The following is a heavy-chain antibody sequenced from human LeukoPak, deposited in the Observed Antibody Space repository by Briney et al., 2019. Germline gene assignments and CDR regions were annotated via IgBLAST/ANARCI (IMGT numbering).Heavy chain of an antibody. CDR2: IIPIFGIA. V-gene: IGHV1-69*04. D-gene: IGHD5-24*01. CDR3: ARQDGYNLRGIGPIDP. J-gene: IGHJ5*02. CDR1: GGTFSSYA. Sequence: SVKVSCKASGGTFSSYAISWVRQAPGQGLEWMGRIIPIFGIANYAQKFQGRVTITADKSTSTAYMELSSLRSEDTAVYYCARQDGYNLRGIGPIDPWGQGTLVTVPS.